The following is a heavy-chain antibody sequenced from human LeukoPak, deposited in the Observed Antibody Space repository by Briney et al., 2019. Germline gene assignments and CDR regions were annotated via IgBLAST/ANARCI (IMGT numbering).Heavy chain of an antibody. CDR2: MNPNSGNT. V-gene: IGHV1-8*01. CDR3: ASGDKRGYSGYDLGLFDY. D-gene: IGHD5-12*01. Sequence: ASVKVSCKASGYTFTSYDINWVRQATGQGLEWMGWMNPNSGNTGYAQKFQGRVTMTRNTSISTAYMELSSLRSEDTAVYYCASGDKRGYSGYDLGLFDYWGQGTLVTVSS. CDR1: GYTFTSYD. J-gene: IGHJ4*02.